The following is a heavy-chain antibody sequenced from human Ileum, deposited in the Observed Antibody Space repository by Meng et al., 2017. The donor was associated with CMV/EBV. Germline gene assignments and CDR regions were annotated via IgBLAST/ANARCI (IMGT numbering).Heavy chain of an antibody. CDR1: GFTFSDYA. V-gene: IGHV3-30-3*01. CDR3: AKDIFRWAFDY. Sequence: QVQLVVSGGDVGQPGGSLSLSCAASGFTFSDYAMHWVRQAPGKGLEWVAVISYVGTNKWYADSVKGRFTISRENSKNTLYLQMNSLRAEDTAVYYCAKDIFRWAFDYWGHGTLVTVSS. D-gene: IGHD1-26*01. J-gene: IGHJ4*01. CDR2: ISYVGTNK.